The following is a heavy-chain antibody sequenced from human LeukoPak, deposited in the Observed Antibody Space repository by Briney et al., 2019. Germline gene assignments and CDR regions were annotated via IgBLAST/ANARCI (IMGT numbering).Heavy chain of an antibody. V-gene: IGHV3-48*01. Sequence: GGSLRLSCAASGFTFSSYSMNWVRQAPGKGLEWVSYISSSSSTIYYADSVKGRFTISRDNAKNSLYLQMNSLRAEDTAVYYCARGKVAAAGRYYFDYWGQGTLATVSS. D-gene: IGHD6-13*01. CDR1: GFTFSSYS. J-gene: IGHJ4*02. CDR3: ARGKVAAAGRYYFDY. CDR2: ISSSSSTI.